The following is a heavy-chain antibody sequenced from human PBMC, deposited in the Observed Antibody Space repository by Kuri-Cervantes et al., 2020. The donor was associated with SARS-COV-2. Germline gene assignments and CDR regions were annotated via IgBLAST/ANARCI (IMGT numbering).Heavy chain of an antibody. J-gene: IGHJ6*02. CDR1: DGSISTYY. V-gene: IGHV4-59*01. CDR3: ARESNYSHYYGTEV. CDR2: IYYSGST. Sequence: ESLKISCTVSDGSISTYYWSWIRQPPGKGLEWIGYIYYSGSTTYNPSLKSRVTISVDTSKNQFSLELDSVTAADTAVYYCARESNYSHYYGTEVWGQGTTVTVSS.